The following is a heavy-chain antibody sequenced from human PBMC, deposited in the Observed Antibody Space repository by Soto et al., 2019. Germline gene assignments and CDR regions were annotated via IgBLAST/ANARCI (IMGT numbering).Heavy chain of an antibody. CDR1: GFTFSSYA. D-gene: IGHD6-19*01. J-gene: IGHJ4*02. CDR2: ISGSGGST. V-gene: IGHV3-23*01. CDR3: AKDRELIAVAGYYFDY. Sequence: GGSLRLSCAASGFTFSSYAMSWVRQAPGKGLEWVSAISGSGGSTYYADSVKGRFTISRDNSKNTLYLQMNGLRAEDTAVYYCAKDRELIAVAGYYFDYWGQGTLVTVSS.